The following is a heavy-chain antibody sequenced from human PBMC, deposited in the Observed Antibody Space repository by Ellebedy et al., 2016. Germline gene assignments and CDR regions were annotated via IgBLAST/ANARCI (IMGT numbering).Heavy chain of an antibody. Sequence: SETLSLTCTVSGGSISSYYWSWIRQPPGKGLEWIGYVYDSGTTKYNPSLKSRVTISLAKSKNLLSLKLSHVTAADTAVYYCATHFGSYSSHFDHWGQGTLVTVSS. CDR3: ATHFGSYSSHFDH. D-gene: IGHD1-26*01. J-gene: IGHJ4*02. CDR2: VYDSGTT. CDR1: GGSISSYY. V-gene: IGHV4-59*01.